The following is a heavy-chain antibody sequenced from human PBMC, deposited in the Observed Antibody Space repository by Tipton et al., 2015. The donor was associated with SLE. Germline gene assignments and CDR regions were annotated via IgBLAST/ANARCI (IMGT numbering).Heavy chain of an antibody. J-gene: IGHJ6*02. CDR3: ARSSPGMDV. CDR1: GFTFSDYY. CDR2: ISGSGTRT. V-gene: IGHV3-11*01. Sequence: GSLRLSCAASGFTFSDYYMSWIRQAPGKGLQWVSSISGSGTRTYYADSVKGLFTIFRDNSKNTLFLQMNSLRAEDTAVYFCARSSPGMDVWGQGTTATVSS.